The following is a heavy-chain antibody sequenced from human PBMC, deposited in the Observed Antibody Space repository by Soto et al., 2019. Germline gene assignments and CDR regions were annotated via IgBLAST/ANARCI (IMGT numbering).Heavy chain of an antibody. CDR2: ISGSGGST. D-gene: IGHD3-9*01. J-gene: IGHJ4*02. V-gene: IGHV3-23*01. CDR3: AKDKSVARYFDWLPFDY. CDR1: GFTFSSYA. Sequence: PGGSLRLSCAASGFTFSSYAMSWVRQAPGKGLEWVSAISGSGGSTYYADSVKGRFTISRDNSKNTLYLQMNSLRAEDTAVYYCAKDKSVARYFDWLPFDYWGQGTLVTVSS.